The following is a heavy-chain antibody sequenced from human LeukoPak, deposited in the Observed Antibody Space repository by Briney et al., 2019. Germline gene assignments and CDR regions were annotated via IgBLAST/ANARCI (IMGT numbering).Heavy chain of an antibody. CDR2: IIPIFGTA. Sequence: GASVKVSCKASGGTFISYAISWVRQAPGQGLEWMGGIIPIFGTANYAQKFQGRVTITADESTSTAYMELSSLRSEDTAVYYCARVARVGAYYFDYWGQGTLVTVSS. J-gene: IGHJ4*02. CDR3: ARVARVGAYYFDY. D-gene: IGHD1-26*01. CDR1: GGTFISYA. V-gene: IGHV1-69*13.